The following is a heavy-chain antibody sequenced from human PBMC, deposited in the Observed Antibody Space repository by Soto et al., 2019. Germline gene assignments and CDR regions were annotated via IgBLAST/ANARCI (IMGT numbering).Heavy chain of an antibody. Sequence: SETLSLTCTVSGGSISSYYWSWIRQPPGKGLEWIGYIYYSGSTNYNPSLKSRVTISVDTSKKQLSLKLSSVTAADTAVYYCARSENDSSGYYPYAEYFQHWGQGTLVTVSS. CDR2: IYYSGST. CDR1: GGSISSYY. V-gene: IGHV4-59*01. J-gene: IGHJ1*01. CDR3: ARSENDSSGYYPYAEYFQH. D-gene: IGHD3-22*01.